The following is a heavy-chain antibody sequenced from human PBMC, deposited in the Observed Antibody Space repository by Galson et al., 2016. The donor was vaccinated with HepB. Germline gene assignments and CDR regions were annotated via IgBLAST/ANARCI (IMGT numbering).Heavy chain of an antibody. J-gene: IGHJ4*02. D-gene: IGHD6-19*01. CDR3: AEDSWLVHYFDY. CDR1: GFTFSSYG. Sequence: SLRLSCAASGFTFSSYGVNWVRQAPGKGLEWVSGISESGSSTYYEDPVKGRFTISRANSKSTLYLQMNSLRADDTAVYYCAEDSWLVHYFDYWGQGTLVTVSS. V-gene: IGHV3-23*01. CDR2: ISESGSST.